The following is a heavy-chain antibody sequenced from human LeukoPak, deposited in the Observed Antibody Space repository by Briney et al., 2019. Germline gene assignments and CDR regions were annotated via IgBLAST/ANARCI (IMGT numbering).Heavy chain of an antibody. CDR3: ARGGVIWSWGY. V-gene: IGHV4-59*08. J-gene: IGHJ4*02. CDR2: IYYSGST. CDR1: GGSISSYY. Sequence: SETLSLTCTVSGGSISSYYWSWIRQPPGKGLEWIGYIYYSGSTNYNPSLKSRVTISVDTSKNQFSLKLTSVTAADTAVYYCARGGVIWSWGYWGRGTLVTVSS. D-gene: IGHD3-16*01.